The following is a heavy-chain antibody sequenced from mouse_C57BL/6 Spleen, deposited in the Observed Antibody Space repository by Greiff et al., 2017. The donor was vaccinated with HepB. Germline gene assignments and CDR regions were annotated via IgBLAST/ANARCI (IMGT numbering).Heavy chain of an antibody. J-gene: IGHJ3*01. V-gene: IGHV1-18*01. CDR3: ATIATVVPFAY. CDR2: INPNNGGT. CDR1: GYTFTDYN. Sequence: EVQLQQSGPELVKPGASVKIPCKASGYTFTDYNMDWVKQSHGKSLEWIGDINPNNGGTNYNQKFKGKATLTVDKSSSTAYMELRSLTSEDTAVYSCATIATVVPFAYWGQGTLVTVSA. D-gene: IGHD1-1*01.